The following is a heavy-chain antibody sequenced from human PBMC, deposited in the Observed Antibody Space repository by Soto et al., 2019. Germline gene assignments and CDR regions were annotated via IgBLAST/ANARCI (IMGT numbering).Heavy chain of an antibody. CDR2: ISSSGTTI. CDR1: VFTFSDYY. D-gene: IGHD2-2*03. Sequence: GGSLILSCAASVFTFSDYYMSCIRQAPGKGLEWVSYISSSGTTIYYADSVKGPFTISRDNAKNSLYLQMNSLRAEDTAVYYCARVDPPPKSWGQGTLVTVS. CDR3: ARVDPPPKS. V-gene: IGHV3-11*01. J-gene: IGHJ5*02.